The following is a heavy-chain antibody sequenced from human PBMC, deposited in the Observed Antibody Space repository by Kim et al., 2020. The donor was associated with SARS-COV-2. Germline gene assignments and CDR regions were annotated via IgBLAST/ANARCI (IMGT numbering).Heavy chain of an antibody. Sequence: GGSLRLSCAASGFTFSSYAMSWVRQAPGKGLEWVSAISGSGGSTYYADSVKGRFTISRDNSKNTLYLQMNSLRAEDTAVYYCAKDKDPHDYGEIIYYYYGMDVWGQGTTVTVSS. D-gene: IGHD4-17*01. V-gene: IGHV3-23*01. CDR1: GFTFSSYA. J-gene: IGHJ6*02. CDR2: ISGSGGST. CDR3: AKDKDPHDYGEIIYYYYGMDV.